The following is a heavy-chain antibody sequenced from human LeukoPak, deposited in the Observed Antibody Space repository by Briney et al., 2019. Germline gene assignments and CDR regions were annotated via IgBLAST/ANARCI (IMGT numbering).Heavy chain of an antibody. D-gene: IGHD4-17*01. CDR3: ARGVHYGSDY. V-gene: IGHV3-74*01. CDR1: GFTFSTYF. CDR2: INSDGTTT. Sequence: PGGSLRLSCAVSGFTFSTYFMHWVRQAPGKGLVWVSRINSDGTTTSHADSVKGRFTISRDNAKNTLYLQMDSLRADDTPVYFCARGVHYGSDYWGQGTLVTVSS. J-gene: IGHJ4*02.